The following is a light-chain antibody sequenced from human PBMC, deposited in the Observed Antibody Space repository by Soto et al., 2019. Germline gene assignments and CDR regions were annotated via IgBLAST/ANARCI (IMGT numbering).Light chain of an antibody. Sequence: DIFLPQSPSTLFLFPFEIATHSCRASQSVSSYLAWYQQKPGQAPRLLIYGASSRATGIPDRFSGSGSGTDFTLTISRLEPEDFAVYYCQLYGSSSITFGQGTRLENK. CDR2: GAS. J-gene: IGKJ5*01. CDR1: QSVSSY. V-gene: IGKV3-20*01. CDR3: QLYGSSSIT.